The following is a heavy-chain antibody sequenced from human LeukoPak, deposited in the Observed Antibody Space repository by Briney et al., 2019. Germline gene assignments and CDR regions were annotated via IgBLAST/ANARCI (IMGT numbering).Heavy chain of an antibody. CDR3: ARHLTDTYCSGGTCYMYYFEY. Sequence: SETLSLTCTVSVGSISSYYWSSIRQPPGKGLEWNGYIYYSGSTKYNPSLKSRVTISVDTSKNQFSLKLTSVTAADTAVYYCARHLTDTYCSGGTCYMYYFEYWGQGTLVTVSS. CDR1: VGSISSYY. J-gene: IGHJ4*02. V-gene: IGHV4-59*08. D-gene: IGHD2-15*01. CDR2: IYYSGST.